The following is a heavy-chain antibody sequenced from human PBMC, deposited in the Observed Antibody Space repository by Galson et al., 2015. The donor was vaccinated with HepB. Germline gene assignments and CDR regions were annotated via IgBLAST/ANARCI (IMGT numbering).Heavy chain of an antibody. J-gene: IGHJ4*02. CDR2: ITSSSDYT. CDR3: AKGGNTPTDY. Sequence: SLRLSCAASGFTFNSYALSWVRQAPGKGLEWVSVITSSSDYTNYADSVKGRFTISRDYSKNTLYLQMNSLRAEDTAVYYCAKGGNTPTDYWGQGTLVTVSS. CDR1: GFTFNSYA. D-gene: IGHD4-23*01. V-gene: IGHV3-23*01.